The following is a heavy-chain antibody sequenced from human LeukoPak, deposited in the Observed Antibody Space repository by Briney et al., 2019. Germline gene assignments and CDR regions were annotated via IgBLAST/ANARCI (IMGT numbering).Heavy chain of an antibody. Sequence: PSETLSLTCTVSGGSISTYYWSWIRQPPGKGLEWIGQIYYSGGTHYNPSLKSRVIISIDTSKNQFSLKVTSVTAADTAVYYCVRERSYYFDYWGQGTLVTVSS. CDR1: GGSISTYY. CDR3: VRERSYYFDY. D-gene: IGHD6-6*01. V-gene: IGHV4-59*01. CDR2: IYYSGGT. J-gene: IGHJ4*02.